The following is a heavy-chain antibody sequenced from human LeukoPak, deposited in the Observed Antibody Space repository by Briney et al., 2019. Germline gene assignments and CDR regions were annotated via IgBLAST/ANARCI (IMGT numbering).Heavy chain of an antibody. D-gene: IGHD3-10*01. CDR2: ISAYNGNT. CDR1: GYTFTCYG. V-gene: IGHV1-18*01. CDR3: ARSFWFGEFLDY. Sequence: ASVKVSCKASGYTFTCYGISWVRQAPGQGLEWMGWISAYNGNTNYAQKLQGRVTMTTDTSTSTAYMELRSLRSDDTAVYYCARSFWFGEFLDYWGQGTLVTVSS. J-gene: IGHJ4*02.